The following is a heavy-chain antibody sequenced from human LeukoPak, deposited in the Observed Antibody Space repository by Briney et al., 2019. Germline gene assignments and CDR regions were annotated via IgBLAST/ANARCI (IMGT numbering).Heavy chain of an antibody. J-gene: IGHJ4*02. Sequence: KPSETLSLTCTVSGGSISTSDRYWGWIRQPPGKGLEWIGSIYCGITYRNPSLKSRVTISVDTSKNQFSLKLSSVTAADTAVYYCARYQLLVRRFDYWGQGTLVTVSS. V-gene: IGHV4-39*07. CDR2: IYCGIT. CDR3: ARYQLLVRRFDY. D-gene: IGHD2-2*01. CDR1: GGSISTSDRY.